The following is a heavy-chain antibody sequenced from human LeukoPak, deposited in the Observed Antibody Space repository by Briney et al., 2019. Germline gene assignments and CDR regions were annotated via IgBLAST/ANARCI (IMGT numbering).Heavy chain of an antibody. V-gene: IGHV4-28*05. CDR3: ARKATTGPTKAAFDI. CDR1: GYSISSSNY. Sequence: SDTLSLTCAVSGYSISSSNYWAWIRQPPGKGLEWIGHIYYSGGIYYNPSLKSRVTMSVDTSKNQFSLKLSSVTAVDTAVYYCARKATTGPTKAAFDIWGQGTMVTVSS. J-gene: IGHJ3*02. D-gene: IGHD4-17*01. CDR2: IYYSGGI.